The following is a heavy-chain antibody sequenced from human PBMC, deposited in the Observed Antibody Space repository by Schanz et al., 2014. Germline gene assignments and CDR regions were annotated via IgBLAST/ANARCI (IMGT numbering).Heavy chain of an antibody. D-gene: IGHD6-6*01. Sequence: QVHLVQSGAEVHKPGASLKISCKASGYTFTNFFLHWVRQAPGQGLEWMGWISTSNGNTNYIQKLQGRVSMTTDTSTSTAYMDLRSLRSDDTAVYYCARDQSPYTNSSDVRYFDFWGQGTLITVSS. V-gene: IGHV1-18*04. CDR1: GYTFTNFF. CDR2: ISTSNGNT. J-gene: IGHJ4*02. CDR3: ARDQSPYTNSSDVRYFDF.